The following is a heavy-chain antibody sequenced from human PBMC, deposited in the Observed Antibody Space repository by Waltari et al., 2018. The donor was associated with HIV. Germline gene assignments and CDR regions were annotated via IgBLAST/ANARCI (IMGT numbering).Heavy chain of an antibody. J-gene: IGHJ4*02. CDR3: AAGGAAAGTPWGY. CDR2: IYPGDSDT. CDR1: GDGFTRYW. Sequence: EVQLVQSGAEVKTPGESLKISCKGSGDGFTRYWIGWVRQMPGKGLEWMGIIYPGDSDTRYSPSFPGQVTISADKSISTAYLQGSSLKASDTAMYYWAAGGAAAGTPWGYWGQGTLVTVSS. D-gene: IGHD6-13*01. V-gene: IGHV5-51*01.